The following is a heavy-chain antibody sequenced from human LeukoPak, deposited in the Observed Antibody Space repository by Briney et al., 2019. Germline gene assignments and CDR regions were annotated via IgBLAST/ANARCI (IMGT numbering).Heavy chain of an antibody. J-gene: IGHJ4*02. Sequence: GSLRLSCAASGFTFSSYSMNWVRQAPGKGLEWIGEIYHSGSTNYNPSLKSRVTISVNKSNNQFSLKLSSVTAADTAVYYCARENGDLRLWSQPYYDYWGQGTLVTVSS. CDR2: IYHSGST. V-gene: IGHV4-4*02. CDR1: GFTFSSYSM. CDR3: ARENGDLRLWSQPYYDY. D-gene: IGHD4-17*01.